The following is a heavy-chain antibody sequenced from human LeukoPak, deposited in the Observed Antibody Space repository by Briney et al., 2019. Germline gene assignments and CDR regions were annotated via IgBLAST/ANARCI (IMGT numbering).Heavy chain of an antibody. Sequence: ASVKVSCKASGYTFNGYYLHWVRQAPGQGLEWMGWINPNSGGTNYAQKFQGRVTMTRDTSISTAYMELSRQRSDDTAVYYCARWMTTVITPDYWGQGTLVTVSS. CDR2: INPNSGGT. CDR1: GYTFNGYY. CDR3: ARWMTTVITPDY. D-gene: IGHD4-11*01. V-gene: IGHV1-2*02. J-gene: IGHJ4*02.